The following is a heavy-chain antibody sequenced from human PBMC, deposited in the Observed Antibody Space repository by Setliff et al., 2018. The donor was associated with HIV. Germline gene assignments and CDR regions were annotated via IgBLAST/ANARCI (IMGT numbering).Heavy chain of an antibody. V-gene: IGHV4-31*11. D-gene: IGHD7-27*01. CDR3: ARDRVAGRNWGSHYFDS. Sequence: SETLSLTCAVSGGSISTGGYYWSWIRQNPGRGLEWLGYIYYSGTTYYNPSLKSRVTISVDTSKNQFSLKLTSMTAADTAMYYCARDRVAGRNWGSHYFDSWGQGMRVTVSS. J-gene: IGHJ4*02. CDR2: IYYSGTT. CDR1: GGSISTGGYY.